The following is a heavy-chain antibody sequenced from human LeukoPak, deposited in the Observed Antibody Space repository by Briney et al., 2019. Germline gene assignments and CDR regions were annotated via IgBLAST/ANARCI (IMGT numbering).Heavy chain of an antibody. Sequence: GGSLRLSCAASGFTFSSYGMHWVRQAPGKGLEWVAFIRYDGSNKYYADSVKGRFTISRDNSKNTLYLQMNSLRAEDTAVYYCAKDRQAAANYYYYMDVWGKGTTVTISS. CDR2: IRYDGSNK. V-gene: IGHV3-30*02. CDR1: GFTFSSYG. J-gene: IGHJ6*03. CDR3: AKDRQAAANYYYYMDV. D-gene: IGHD6-13*01.